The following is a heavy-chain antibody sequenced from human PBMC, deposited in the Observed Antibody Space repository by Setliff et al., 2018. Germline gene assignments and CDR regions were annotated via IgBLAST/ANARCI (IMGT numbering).Heavy chain of an antibody. CDR3: ARGGTYRYFDY. CDR1: GASVSSHY. CDR2: VYYSGTT. Sequence: LSLTCNVSGASVSSHYWDWIRQPPGKELEWIGYVYYSGTTNYDPSLKSRVTISVDTTKNQFSLKLCSVTAADTAIYYCARGGTYRYFDYWGQGTLVTVSS. J-gene: IGHJ4*02. V-gene: IGHV4-59*02.